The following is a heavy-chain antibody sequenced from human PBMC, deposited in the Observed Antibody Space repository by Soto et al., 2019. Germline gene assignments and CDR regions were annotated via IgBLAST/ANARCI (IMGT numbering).Heavy chain of an antibody. CDR1: GFTFSSYG. Sequence: GGSLRLSCAASGFTFSSYGMHWVRQAPGKGLEWVAVIWYDGSNKYYADSVKGRFTISRDNSKNTLYLQMNSLRAEDTAVYYCARDRGNYYDFWSGYTAGFDYWGQGTLVTVSS. J-gene: IGHJ4*02. CDR2: IWYDGSNK. D-gene: IGHD3-3*01. CDR3: ARDRGNYYDFWSGYTAGFDY. V-gene: IGHV3-33*01.